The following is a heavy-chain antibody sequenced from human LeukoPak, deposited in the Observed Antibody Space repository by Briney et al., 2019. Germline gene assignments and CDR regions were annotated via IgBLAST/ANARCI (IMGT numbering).Heavy chain of an antibody. J-gene: IGHJ4*02. V-gene: IGHV3-23*01. D-gene: IGHD2-15*01. CDR2: ISGSGGST. CDR1: GFPFSSYW. CDR3: ANGWSPDY. Sequence: PGGSLRLSCVASGFPFSSYWMTWVRQAPGKGLEWVSGISGSGGSTYYADSVKGRFTIFRDNSKNTLYLQMNSLRAEDTAVYHCANGWSPDYWGRGTLVTVSS.